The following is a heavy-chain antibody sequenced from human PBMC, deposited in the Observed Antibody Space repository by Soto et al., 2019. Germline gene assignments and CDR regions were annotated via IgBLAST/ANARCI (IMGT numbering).Heavy chain of an antibody. D-gene: IGHD6-19*01. CDR1: GSTFTSYG. V-gene: IGHV1-18*01. Sequence: ASVKVSCKASGSTFTSYGISWVRQAHGQGLEWMGWSRAYNGNTNYAQKLQGRVTMTTDTSTSTAYMELRSLRSDDTAVYYCARNTGQSRVHPRVRYYYGMDVWGQGSKVNVSS. CDR2: SRAYNGNT. J-gene: IGHJ6*02. CDR3: ARNTGQSRVHPRVRYYYGMDV.